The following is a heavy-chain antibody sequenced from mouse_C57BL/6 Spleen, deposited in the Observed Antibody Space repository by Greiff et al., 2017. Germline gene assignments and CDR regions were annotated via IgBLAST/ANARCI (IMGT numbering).Heavy chain of an antibody. CDR3: ARREITTVVEEGAMDY. V-gene: IGHV1-69*01. CDR2: IDPSDSYT. D-gene: IGHD1-1*01. J-gene: IGHJ4*01. Sequence: VQLQQPGAELVMPGASVKLSCKASGYTFTSYWMHWVKQRPGQGLEWIGEIDPSDSYTNYNQKFKGKSTLTVDKSSSTAYMQLSSLTSEDSAVYYCARREITTVVEEGAMDYWGQGTSVTVSS. CDR1: GYTFTSYW.